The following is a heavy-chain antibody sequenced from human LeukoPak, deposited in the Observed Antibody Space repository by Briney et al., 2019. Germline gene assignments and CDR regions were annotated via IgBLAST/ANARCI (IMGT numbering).Heavy chain of an antibody. CDR1: GGSISTYY. J-gene: IGHJ4*02. CDR3: ARWVTASSIDY. Sequence: NTSETLSLTCTVSGGSISTYYWSWNRQPPGKGLEWIGYIDYSGSTNYNPSLKSRGTISVETSKDQFSLKLSSVTAADTAVYYCARWVTASSIDYWGQGTLVTVSS. CDR2: IDYSGST. D-gene: IGHD6-6*01. V-gene: IGHV4-59*08.